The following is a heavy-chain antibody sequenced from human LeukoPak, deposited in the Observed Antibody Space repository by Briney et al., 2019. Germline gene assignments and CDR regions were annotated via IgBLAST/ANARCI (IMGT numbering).Heavy chain of an antibody. J-gene: IGHJ5*02. CDR2: INHSGST. V-gene: IGHV4-34*01. Sequence: SETLSLTCAVYGGSFSGYYWSWIRQPPGKGLEWIGEINHSGSTNYNPSLKSRVTISVDTSKNQFSLKLSSVTAADTAVYYCARGSARYFDWFVNGNWFDPWGQGTLVTVSS. CDR1: GGSFSGYY. D-gene: IGHD3-9*01. CDR3: ARGSARYFDWFVNGNWFDP.